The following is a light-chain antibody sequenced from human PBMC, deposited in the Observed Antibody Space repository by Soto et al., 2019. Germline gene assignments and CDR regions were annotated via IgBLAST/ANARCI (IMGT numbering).Light chain of an antibody. CDR3: QQIESYPRT. CDR1: QGISSS. J-gene: IGKJ1*01. Sequence: IQLTQSPSSLSASVGDRVTITCRAGQGISSSLAWYQQKPGKAPNLLISAASTLQTGVPSRFSGSGSGTDFALTISSLQPEDCATYYCQQIESYPRTFGQGTKVEIK. V-gene: IGKV1-9*01. CDR2: AAS.